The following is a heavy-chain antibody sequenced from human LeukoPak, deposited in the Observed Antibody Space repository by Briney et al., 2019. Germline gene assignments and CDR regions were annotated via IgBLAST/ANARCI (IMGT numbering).Heavy chain of an antibody. CDR2: ISSSSSTI. V-gene: IGHV3-11*04. D-gene: IGHD3-3*01. CDR3: ARVEILEWLYLDY. J-gene: IGHJ4*02. CDR1: GFTFSDYY. Sequence: PGGSLRLSCAASGFTFSDYYMSWIRQAPGKGLEWVSYISSSSSTIYYADSVKGRFTISRDNAKNSLYLQMNSLRAEDTAVYYCARVEILEWLYLDYWGQGTLVTVSS.